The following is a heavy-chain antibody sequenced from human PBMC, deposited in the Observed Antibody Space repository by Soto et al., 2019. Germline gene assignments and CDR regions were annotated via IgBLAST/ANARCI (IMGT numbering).Heavy chain of an antibody. D-gene: IGHD6-13*01. J-gene: IGHJ3*02. V-gene: IGHV3-23*01. CDR1: GFTFSSYA. CDR3: ATPPTGYSSSWYMVEI. CDR2: ISGSGGST. Sequence: EVQLLVSGGGLVQPGGSLRLSCAASGFTFSSYAMSWVRQAPGKGLEWVSAISGSGGSTYYADSVKGRFTISRDNSKNTLYLQMNSLRAEDTAVYYCATPPTGYSSSWYMVEIWGQGTMVTVSS.